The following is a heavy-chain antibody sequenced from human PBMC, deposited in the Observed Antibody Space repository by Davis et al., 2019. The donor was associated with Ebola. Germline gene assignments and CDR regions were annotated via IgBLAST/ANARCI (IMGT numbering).Heavy chain of an antibody. D-gene: IGHD6-25*01. V-gene: IGHV4-59*12. J-gene: IGHJ6*02. CDR3: ARDSSGSPYSGLDV. CDR2: LFYSGSSSYSGST. CDR1: GGSISDYY. Sequence: SETLSLTCTVSGGSISDYYWSWIRQSPGKGLEWIGYLFYSGSSSYSGSTNYHSSLKSRIFISVDTSKNQFSLKLNSVTAADTAVYYCARDSSGSPYSGLDVWGQGTTVTVSS.